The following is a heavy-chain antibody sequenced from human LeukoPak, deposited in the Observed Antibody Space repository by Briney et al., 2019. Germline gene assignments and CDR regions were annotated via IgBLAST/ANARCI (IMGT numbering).Heavy chain of an antibody. D-gene: IGHD2-21*02. Sequence: GRSLRLSCTASGFTLGDYAMSWFRQAPGKGLVWVGFIRSKAYGGTTEYAASVKGRFTISRDESKGITYLQLNSQNTEDTAVYYCTRGSPYCGGDCYPPDYWGQGTLVTVSS. CDR2: IRSKAYGGTT. CDR1: GFTLGDYA. V-gene: IGHV3-49*03. CDR3: TRGSPYCGGDCYPPDY. J-gene: IGHJ4*02.